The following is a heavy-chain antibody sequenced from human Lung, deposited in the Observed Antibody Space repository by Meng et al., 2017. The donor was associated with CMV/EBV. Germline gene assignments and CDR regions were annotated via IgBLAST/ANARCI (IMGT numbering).Heavy chain of an antibody. CDR3: AKGGIRFLES. J-gene: IGHJ1*01. CDR1: RFTFNNYA. Sequence: LSCAVCRFTFNNYAMTWVRQTPGKGLEWVSTIGGSGSSTYYADSVKGHFTISRDNSKSTLYLQMNSLRAEDTAIYYCAKGGIRFLESWGQGALVTVSS. D-gene: IGHD3-3*01. V-gene: IGHV3-23*01. CDR2: IGGSGSST.